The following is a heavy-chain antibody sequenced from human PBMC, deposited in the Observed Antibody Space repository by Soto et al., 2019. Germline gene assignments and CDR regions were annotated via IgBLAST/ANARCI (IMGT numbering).Heavy chain of an antibody. CDR2: IWYDGSNK. D-gene: IGHD5-18*01. J-gene: IGHJ4*02. Sequence: PGGSLRLSCAASGFTFSSYGMHWVRLAPGKGLEWVAVIWYDGSNKYYADSVKGRFTISRDNSKNTLYLQMNSLRAEDTAVYYCARDPYSYGSFYYFDYWGQGTLVTVSS. CDR1: GFTFSSYG. V-gene: IGHV3-33*01. CDR3: ARDPYSYGSFYYFDY.